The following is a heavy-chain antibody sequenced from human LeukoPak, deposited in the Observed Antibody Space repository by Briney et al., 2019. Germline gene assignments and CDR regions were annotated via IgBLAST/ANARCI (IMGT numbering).Heavy chain of an antibody. V-gene: IGHV5-10-1*01. CDR1: GYSFTSYW. D-gene: IGHD5-18*01. Sequence: GESLKISCKGSGYSFTSYWISWVRQLPGKGLEWMGRIDPSDSYTNYSPSFQGHVTISADKSISTAYLQWSSLKASDTAMYYCARRDVDTAMVGYDYWGQGTLVTVSS. CDR3: ARRDVDTAMVGYDY. J-gene: IGHJ4*02. CDR2: IDPSDSYT.